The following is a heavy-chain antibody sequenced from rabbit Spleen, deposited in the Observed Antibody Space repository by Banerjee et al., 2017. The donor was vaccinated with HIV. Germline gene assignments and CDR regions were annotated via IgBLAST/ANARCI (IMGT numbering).Heavy chain of an antibody. J-gene: IGHJ4*01. CDR2: IDTHSSGST. CDR3: VRDQAGDGDYGTYYLNL. V-gene: IGHV1S40*01. D-gene: IGHD2-1*01. CDR1: GIDFSSYYY. Sequence: QSLEESGGDLVKPGASLTLTCKASGIDFSSYYYMWWVRQAPGKGLEWIGWIDTHSSGSTFYATWAKGRFTIPKTSSTTVTLQLSSLTAADTATYFCVRDQAGDGDYGTYYLNLWGAGTLVTVS.